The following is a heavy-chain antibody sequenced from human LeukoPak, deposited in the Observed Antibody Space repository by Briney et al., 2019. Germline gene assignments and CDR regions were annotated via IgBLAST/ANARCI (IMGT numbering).Heavy chain of an antibody. CDR3: ARVQGPTVTHFDY. CDR2: ISSSSSYI. D-gene: IGHD4-17*01. V-gene: IGHV3-21*01. J-gene: IGHJ4*02. Sequence: GGSLRLSCAASGFTFSSYSMNWVRQAPGKGLEWVSSISSSSSYIYYADSVKGRFTISRDNAKNSLYLQMNSLRAEDTAVYYCARVQGPTVTHFDYWGQGTLVTVSS. CDR1: GFTFSSYS.